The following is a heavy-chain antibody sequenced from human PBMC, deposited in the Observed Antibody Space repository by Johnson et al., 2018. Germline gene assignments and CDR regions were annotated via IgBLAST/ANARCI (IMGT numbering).Heavy chain of an antibody. V-gene: IGHV1-8*01. Sequence: VQLLESGAEVKKPGASMKVSCKASGYTFASYDLNWVRQATGQGLEWVGWRSPNSGNTGYAQKFQGRVTMTRNTSISTAYMELSSLTTDDTAGYYCARDYGGNSGWFDPWGQGTLVTVSS. CDR2: RSPNSGNT. CDR1: GYTFASYD. J-gene: IGHJ5*02. D-gene: IGHD4-23*01. CDR3: ARDYGGNSGWFDP.